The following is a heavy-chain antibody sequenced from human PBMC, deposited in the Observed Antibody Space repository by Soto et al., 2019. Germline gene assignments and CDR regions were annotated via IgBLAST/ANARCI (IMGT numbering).Heavy chain of an antibody. Sequence: VASVKVSCKASGGTFSSYAISWVRQAPGQGLEWMGGIIPIFGTANYAQKFQGRVTITADKSTGTAYMELSSLRSEDTAVYYCARARCSSTSCYYSSSWYFYYWGQGTLVTVSS. D-gene: IGHD2-2*01. V-gene: IGHV1-69*06. CDR1: GGTFSSYA. J-gene: IGHJ4*02. CDR3: ARARCSSTSCYYSSSWYFYY. CDR2: IIPIFGTA.